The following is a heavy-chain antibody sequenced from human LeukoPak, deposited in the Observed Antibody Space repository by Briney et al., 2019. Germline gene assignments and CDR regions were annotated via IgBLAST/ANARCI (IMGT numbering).Heavy chain of an antibody. D-gene: IGHD3-10*01. CDR2: INHSGST. CDR3: AREVGGDGSGSL. Sequence: SETLSLTCAVYGGSFSGYYWSWIRQPPGKGLEWIGEINHSGSTNYNPSLKSRVTISVDTSKNQFSLKLSSVTAADTAVYYCAREVGGDGSGSLWGPGTLVTVSS. V-gene: IGHV4-34*01. CDR1: GGSFSGYY. J-gene: IGHJ4*02.